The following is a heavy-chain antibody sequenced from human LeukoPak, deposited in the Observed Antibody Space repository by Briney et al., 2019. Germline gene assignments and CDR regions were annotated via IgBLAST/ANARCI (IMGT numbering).Heavy chain of an antibody. CDR2: ISVRSNLI. CDR1: AYTFSSYS. D-gene: IGHD3-22*01. Sequence: AGTLTLTCLASAYTFSSYSINWIRQAPGKGLEWVASISVRSNLIDYADSVRGQFRISRDDARDSRFVEMNSLRDEDTAVYYCERLRRNCDTSGFYHYYDFWGQGTLVTVSS. J-gene: IGHJ4*02. V-gene: IGHV3-21*01. CDR3: ERLRRNCDTSGFYHYYDF.